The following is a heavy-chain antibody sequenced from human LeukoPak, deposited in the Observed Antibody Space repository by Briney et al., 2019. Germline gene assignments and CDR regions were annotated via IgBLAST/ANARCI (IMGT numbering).Heavy chain of an antibody. CDR2: ISAYNGNT. J-gene: IGHJ4*02. V-gene: IGHV1-18*03. Sequence: ASVKVSCKVSGYTLTELSMHWVRQAPGKGLEWMGWISAYNGNTNYAQKLQGRVTMTTDTSTSTAYMELRSLRSDDMAVYYCARDIVVVVAAANPAEFDYWGQGTLVTVSS. D-gene: IGHD2-15*01. CDR1: GYTLTELS. CDR3: ARDIVVVVAAANPAEFDY.